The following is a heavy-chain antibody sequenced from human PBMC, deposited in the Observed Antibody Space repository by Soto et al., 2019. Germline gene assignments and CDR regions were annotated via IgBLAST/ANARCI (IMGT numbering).Heavy chain of an antibody. D-gene: IGHD3-16*02. Sequence: QLQLQESGPGLVKPSETLSLTCTVSGGSISSSSYYWGWIRQPPGKGLEWIGSIYYSGSTYYNPSLKSRVTISVDTSKNQFSLKLSSVTAADTAVYYCARQLSDYVWGSYRKNYNWFDPWGQGTLVTVSS. CDR2: IYYSGST. J-gene: IGHJ5*02. CDR1: GGSISSSSYY. CDR3: ARQLSDYVWGSYRKNYNWFDP. V-gene: IGHV4-39*01.